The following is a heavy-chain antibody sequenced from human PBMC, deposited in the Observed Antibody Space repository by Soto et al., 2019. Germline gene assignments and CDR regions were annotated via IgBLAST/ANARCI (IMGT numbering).Heavy chain of an antibody. Sequence: QITLKESGPTLVKPTQTLTLTCTLSGFSHSTSGVAVGWIRQPPGQALECLGHIYWNDDKYYSTSLKSRISLSKDTSKNQVVLTMTNVDPLDTGTYYCARLLSAALFSYDLWGQGTLVTVSS. D-gene: IGHD1-26*01. J-gene: IGHJ5*02. CDR1: GFSHSTSGVA. CDR2: IYWNDDK. V-gene: IGHV2-5*01. CDR3: ARLLSAALFSYDL.